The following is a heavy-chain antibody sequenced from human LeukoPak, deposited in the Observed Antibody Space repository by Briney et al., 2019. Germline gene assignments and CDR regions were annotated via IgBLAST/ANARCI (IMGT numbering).Heavy chain of an antibody. Sequence: PSETLSLTCTVSGGSISSSSYYWGWIRQPPGKGLEWIGSIYYSGSTSYNPSLKSRVTISVDTSKNQFSLKLTSVTAADTAVYYCARGYSHGYGHFDYWGQGTLVTVSS. CDR2: IYYSGST. CDR3: ARGYSHGYGHFDY. D-gene: IGHD5-18*01. V-gene: IGHV4-39*01. J-gene: IGHJ4*02. CDR1: GGSISSSSYY.